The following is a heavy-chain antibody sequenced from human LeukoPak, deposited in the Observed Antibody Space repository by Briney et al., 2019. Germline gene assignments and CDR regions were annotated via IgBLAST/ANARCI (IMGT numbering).Heavy chain of an antibody. D-gene: IGHD3-10*01. CDR1: GGSISPYF. V-gene: IGHV4-59*01. CDR3: ARDDYRGITNFDP. Sequence: SETLSLTCTVSGGSISPYFWSWFRQPPGKGLEWIGYISYTGSTIYSPSLKSRVTISVDTSKNQFSLQLTSVTAADTAVYYCARDDYRGITNFDPWGQGTLVTVSS. CDR2: ISYTGST. J-gene: IGHJ5*02.